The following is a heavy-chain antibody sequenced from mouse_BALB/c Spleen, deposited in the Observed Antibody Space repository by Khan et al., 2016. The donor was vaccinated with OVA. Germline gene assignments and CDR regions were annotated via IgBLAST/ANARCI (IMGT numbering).Heavy chain of an antibody. V-gene: IGHV3-2*02. CDR2: IGYSGST. J-gene: IGHJ3*01. CDR3: ARLGPGFTY. D-gene: IGHD4-1*01. CDR1: GYSITSDYA. Sequence: EVQLKDSGPGLVKPSQSLSLTCTVTGYSITSDYAWNWIRQFPGNKLEWMGYIGYSGSTSYNPSLKSRISITRDTSKNQFFLRLNSVTNEDTATYYCARLGPGFTYWGQGTLVTVSA.